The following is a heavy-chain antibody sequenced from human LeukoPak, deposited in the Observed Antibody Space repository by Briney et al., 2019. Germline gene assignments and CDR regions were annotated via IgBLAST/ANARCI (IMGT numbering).Heavy chain of an antibody. V-gene: IGHV1-46*01. D-gene: IGHD1-7*01. CDR1: GYTFTSYY. Sequence: ASVKVSCKASGYTFTSYYMHWVRQAPGQGPEWMGIINPSGGSTSYAQKFQGRVTMTRDMSTSTVYMELSSLRSEDTAVYYCARDTLRTGTTRGLFDYWGQGTLVTVS. CDR3: ARDTLRTGTTRGLFDY. CDR2: INPSGGST. J-gene: IGHJ4*02.